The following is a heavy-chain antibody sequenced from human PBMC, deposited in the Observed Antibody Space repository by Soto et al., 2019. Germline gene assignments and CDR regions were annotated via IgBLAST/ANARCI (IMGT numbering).Heavy chain of an antibody. CDR1: GGSFSGYY. CDR2: INHSGST. J-gene: IGHJ5*02. Sequence: SETLSLTCAVYGGSFSGYYRSWIRQPPGKGLEWIGEINHSGSTNYNPSLKSRVTISVDTSKNQFSLKLSSVTAADTAVYYCARGGIVATINWFDPWGQGTLVTVSS. V-gene: IGHV4-34*01. D-gene: IGHD5-12*01. CDR3: ARGGIVATINWFDP.